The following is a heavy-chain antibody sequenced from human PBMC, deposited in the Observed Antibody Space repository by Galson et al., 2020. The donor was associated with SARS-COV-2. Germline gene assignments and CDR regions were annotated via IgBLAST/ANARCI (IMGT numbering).Heavy chain of an antibody. J-gene: IGHJ4*02. V-gene: IGHV3-23*01. D-gene: IGHD3-10*01. CDR1: GFTFSSYA. CDR3: AKIPGPQLLWFGELPSYYLDY. Sequence: GGSLRLSCAASGFTFSSYAMSWVRQAPGKGLEWVSAISGSGGSTYYADSVKGRFTISRDNSKNTLYLQMNSLRAEDTAVYYCAKIPGPQLLWFGELPSYYLDYWGLGTLVTVSS. CDR2: ISGSGGST.